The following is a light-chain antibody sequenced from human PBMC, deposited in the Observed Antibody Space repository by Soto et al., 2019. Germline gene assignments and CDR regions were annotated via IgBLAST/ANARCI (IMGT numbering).Light chain of an antibody. CDR2: AAS. J-gene: IGKJ5*01. Sequence: IQLTQSPSSLSASXDQTLPFICXASQGINTFLAWYQQKAGKAPKLLIYAASTLQSGVPSRFSGSGSGTDFTLTISSLQSEDFATYYCQQLNSYPITFGQGTRLEIK. CDR1: QGINTF. CDR3: QQLNSYPIT. V-gene: IGKV1-9*01.